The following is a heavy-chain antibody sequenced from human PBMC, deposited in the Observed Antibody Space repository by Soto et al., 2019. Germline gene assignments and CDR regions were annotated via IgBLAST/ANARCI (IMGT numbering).Heavy chain of an antibody. CDR3: ARDADYDFWSGYPRLYYYYMDV. J-gene: IGHJ6*03. D-gene: IGHD3-3*01. V-gene: IGHV1-69*08. CDR2: IIPILGIA. Sequence: QVQLVQSGAEVKKPGSSVKVSCKASGGTFSSYTISWVRQAPGQGLEWMGRIIPILGIANYAQKFQGRVTITADKSTSTAYMELSSLRSEYTAVYYCARDADYDFWSGYPRLYYYYMDVWGKGTTVTVSS. CDR1: GGTFSSYT.